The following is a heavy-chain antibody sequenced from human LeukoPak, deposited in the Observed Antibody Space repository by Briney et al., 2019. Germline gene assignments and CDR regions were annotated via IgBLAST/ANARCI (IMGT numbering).Heavy chain of an antibody. CDR3: ARSRAGGYFDWSHYQDNWFDP. CDR1: GYTFTGYY. D-gene: IGHD3-9*01. CDR2: INPNSGGT. Sequence: GASVKVSCKASGYTFTGYYMHWVRQAPGQGLEWMGWINPNSGGTNYAQKLQGRVTMTTDTSTSTAYMELRSLRSDDTAVYYCARSRAGGYFDWSHYQDNWFDPWGQGTLVTVSS. V-gene: IGHV1-2*02. J-gene: IGHJ5*02.